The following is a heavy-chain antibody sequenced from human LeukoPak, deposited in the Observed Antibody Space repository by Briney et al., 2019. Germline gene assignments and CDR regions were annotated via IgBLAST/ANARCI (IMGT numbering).Heavy chain of an antibody. J-gene: IGHJ4*02. CDR2: MNPNSGVT. CDR1: GYTFTVNC. CDR3: ARGAGTSWFDY. D-gene: IGHD2-2*01. V-gene: IGHV1-2*02. Sequence: ASVKVSCKPSGYTFTVNCLHWVRQAPGQGLEWVGWMNPNSGVTFYAQNFQGRVTMTRDTSITTAYMELSSLTSDDTAVYYCARGAGTSWFDYWGQGSLVTVSS.